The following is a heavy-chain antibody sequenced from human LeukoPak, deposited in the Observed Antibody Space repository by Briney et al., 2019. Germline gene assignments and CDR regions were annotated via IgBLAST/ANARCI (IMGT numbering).Heavy chain of an antibody. Sequence: SETLSLTCTVSGDSISSYYWSWIRQPPGKGLEWIGYMYNSKTTNYNPSLKSRVTISLDTSKSQCSLKLSSVTAADTAVYYCARLGSGSASPLFDYWGQGTLVTVSS. CDR3: ARLGSGSASPLFDY. J-gene: IGHJ4*02. V-gene: IGHV4-59*01. CDR2: MYNSKTT. D-gene: IGHD3-22*01. CDR1: GDSISSYY.